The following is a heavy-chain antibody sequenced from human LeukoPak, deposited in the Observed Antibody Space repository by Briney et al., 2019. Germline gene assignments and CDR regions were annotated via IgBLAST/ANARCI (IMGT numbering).Heavy chain of an antibody. D-gene: IGHD5-12*01. CDR1: GFTFSSYW. CDR3: ARESGYSGYGNFDY. CDR2: IKQDGSEK. J-gene: IGHJ4*02. Sequence: GGSLRLSCAASGFTFSSYWMSWVRQALGKGLERVANIKQDGSEKYYVDSVKGRFTISRDNAKNSLYLQMNSLRAEDTAVYYCARESGYSGYGNFDYWGQGTLVTVSS. V-gene: IGHV3-7*01.